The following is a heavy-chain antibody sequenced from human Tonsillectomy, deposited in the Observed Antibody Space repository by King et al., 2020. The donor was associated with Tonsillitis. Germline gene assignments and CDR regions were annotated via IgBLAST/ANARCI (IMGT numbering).Heavy chain of an antibody. CDR3: AKDRFNSGWYGADYYYGMDV. CDR1: GFSFSNYG. D-gene: IGHD6-19*01. J-gene: IGHJ6*02. Sequence: QVQLVESGGGVVQPGGSLRLSCAASGFSFSNYGFHWVRQAPGKGLEWVAFIQYDGSNKFYTDSVKGRFTISRDDSKSTLDLQMNSLRPEETAVYYCAKDRFNSGWYGADYYYGMDVWGQGTAVIVSS. V-gene: IGHV3-30*02. CDR2: IQYDGSNK.